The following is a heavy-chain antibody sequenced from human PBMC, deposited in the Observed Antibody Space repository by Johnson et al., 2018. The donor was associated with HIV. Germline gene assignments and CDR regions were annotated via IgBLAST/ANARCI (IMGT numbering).Heavy chain of an antibody. CDR1: GFSFSDYN. CDR3: AKDRYYDSSGPDAFDI. V-gene: IGHV3-33*06. Sequence: QMQLVESGGGVVQPGRSLRLSCAASGFSFSDYNMHWVRQAPGKGLEWVAVTWFDGRNKYYSDSVKGRFTISRDNSKNTLYLQINSLRAEDTAVYYCAKDRYYDSSGPDAFDIWGQGTMVTVSS. J-gene: IGHJ3*02. CDR2: TWFDGRNK. D-gene: IGHD3-22*01.